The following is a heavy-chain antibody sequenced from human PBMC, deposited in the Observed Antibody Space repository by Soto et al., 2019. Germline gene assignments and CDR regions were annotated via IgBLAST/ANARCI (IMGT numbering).Heavy chain of an antibody. Sequence: GGSLRLSCTASGFKFDDYAMHWVRQAPGKGLEWVSRINSDGSSTSYADSVKGRFTISRDNAKNTLYLQMNSLRAEDTAVYYCARGLRVFGVSYYYYGMDVWGQGTTVTVSS. J-gene: IGHJ6*02. CDR2: INSDGSST. V-gene: IGHV3-74*01. D-gene: IGHD3-3*01. CDR1: GFKFDDYA. CDR3: ARGLRVFGVSYYYYGMDV.